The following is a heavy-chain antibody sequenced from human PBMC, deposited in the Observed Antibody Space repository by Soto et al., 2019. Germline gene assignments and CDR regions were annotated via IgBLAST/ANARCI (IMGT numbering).Heavy chain of an antibody. V-gene: IGHV1-18*01. CDR3: ARVIAAAADFDY. CDR1: SYTFASYG. CDR2: ISAYNGNT. Sequence: QVQLVQYEAEVKKPGASVMVSCKASSYTFASYGISWVRQAPGQGLEWMGWISAYNGNTNYAQKLQGRVTMTTDTSTSTAYMELRSLRSDDTAVYYCARVIAAAADFDYWGQGTLVTVSS. J-gene: IGHJ4*02. D-gene: IGHD6-13*01.